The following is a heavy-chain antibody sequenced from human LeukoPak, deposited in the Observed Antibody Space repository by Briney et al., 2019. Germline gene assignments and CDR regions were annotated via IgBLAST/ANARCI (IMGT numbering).Heavy chain of an antibody. CDR3: AKYGYYWYFDL. D-gene: IGHD4-17*01. CDR2: INSDGSGT. CDR1: GFPFSGFW. V-gene: IGHV3-74*01. Sequence: GGSLRLSCAASGFPFSGFWMHWVRQAPGKGLVWVSRINSDGSGTSHADSVKGRFTTSRDNAKNTLYLQMNSLRAEDTAVYYCAKYGYYWYFDLWGRGTLVTVSS. J-gene: IGHJ2*01.